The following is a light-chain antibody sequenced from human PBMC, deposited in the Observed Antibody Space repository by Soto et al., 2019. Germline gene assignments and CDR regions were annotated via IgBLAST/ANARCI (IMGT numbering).Light chain of an antibody. CDR3: QQYNIYPLT. J-gene: IGKJ4*01. CDR2: GAS. V-gene: IGKV3-20*01. CDR1: QSVNSRF. Sequence: EIVLTQSPGTLSLSPGERATLSCRASQSVNSRFLAWYQQKPGQAPRLLMYGASTRATGIPDRFSGSGSGADFTLTISRLEPEDSATYYCQQYNIYPLTFGGGTKVEIK.